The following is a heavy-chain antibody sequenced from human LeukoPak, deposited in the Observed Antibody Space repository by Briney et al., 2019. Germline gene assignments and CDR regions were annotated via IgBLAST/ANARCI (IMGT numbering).Heavy chain of an antibody. CDR3: ARQGRGLGFDY. CDR1: GGSISSSSYY. CDR2: IYTSGST. Sequence: SETLSLTCTVSGGSISSSSYYWGWIRQPAGKGLEWIGRIYTSGSTNYNPSLKSRVTISVDTSKNQFSLKLSSVTAADTAVYYCARQGRGLGFDYWGQGTLVTVSS. V-gene: IGHV4-61*02. D-gene: IGHD3-10*01. J-gene: IGHJ4*02.